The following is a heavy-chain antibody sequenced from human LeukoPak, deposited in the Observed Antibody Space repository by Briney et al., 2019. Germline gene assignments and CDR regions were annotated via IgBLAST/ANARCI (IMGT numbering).Heavy chain of an antibody. CDR3: ARDSSKWYHWFDP. CDR1: GGSISSDGYY. D-gene: IGHD6-19*01. V-gene: IGHV4-31*03. Sequence: SETLSLTCIVSGGSISSDGYYWTWIRQHPGKGLEWIGYIYHSGSTYYNPSLKSRVIVSVDTSKNQFSLKLSSVTAADTAVYYCARDSSKWYHWFDPWGQGTLVTVSS. CDR2: IYHSGST. J-gene: IGHJ5*02.